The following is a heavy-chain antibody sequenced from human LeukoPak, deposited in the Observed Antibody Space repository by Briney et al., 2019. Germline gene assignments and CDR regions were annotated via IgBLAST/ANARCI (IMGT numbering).Heavy chain of an antibody. J-gene: IGHJ3*02. V-gene: IGHV4-39*01. CDR1: GGSISSSSYY. Sequence: PSETLSLTCTVSGGSISSSSYYWGWIRQPPGRGLEWIGSIYYSGSTYYNPSLKRRVTISVDTSKNQFSLKLSSVTAADTAVYYCARSPQQWLVRVTGAFDIWGQGTMVTVSS. CDR2: IYYSGST. CDR3: ARSPQQWLVRVTGAFDI. D-gene: IGHD6-19*01.